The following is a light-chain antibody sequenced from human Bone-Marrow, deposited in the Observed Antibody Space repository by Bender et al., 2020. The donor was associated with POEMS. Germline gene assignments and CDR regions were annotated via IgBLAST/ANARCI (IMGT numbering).Light chain of an antibody. Sequence: QSALTQPASVSGSPGQSITISCTGTSSDLGYYNYVSWYQQHPGKAPKLMIYDVTYRPSGVSNRFSGSKSGNTASLTISGLQAEYEADYYCSSYTRTSTRIFGGGTKLTVL. CDR1: SSDLGYYNY. CDR2: DVT. V-gene: IGLV2-14*01. CDR3: SSYTRTSTRI. J-gene: IGLJ2*01.